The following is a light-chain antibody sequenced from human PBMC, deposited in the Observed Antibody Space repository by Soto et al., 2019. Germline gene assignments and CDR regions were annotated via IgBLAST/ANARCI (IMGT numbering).Light chain of an antibody. Sequence: EIVLTQSPATLSLSPGERATLSCRASQSVSSYLAWYQQKPGQAPRLLIYDASNRATGIPARFSGSGSWTDFTLTISGLEPEDFAVYYCQQRSNWLTFGGGTKVEIK. J-gene: IGKJ4*01. CDR2: DAS. CDR3: QQRSNWLT. CDR1: QSVSSY. V-gene: IGKV3-11*01.